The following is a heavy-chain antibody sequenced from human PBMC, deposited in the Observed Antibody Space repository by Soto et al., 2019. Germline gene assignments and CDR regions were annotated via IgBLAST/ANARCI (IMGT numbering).Heavy chain of an antibody. CDR1: EFSLSTYS. CDR2: ISTRSDV. V-gene: IGHV3-21*01. Sequence: PGGSLRLSCTASEFSLSTYSMNWVRQAPGKGLEWVSSISTRSDVYYADSVKGRFTIARDNAKNSLYLQMDSLRAEDTAVYYCARDSGYGSGTSVNHYLDYWGHGTLVTVSS. J-gene: IGHJ4*01. CDR3: ARDSGYGSGTSVNHYLDY. D-gene: IGHD3-10*01.